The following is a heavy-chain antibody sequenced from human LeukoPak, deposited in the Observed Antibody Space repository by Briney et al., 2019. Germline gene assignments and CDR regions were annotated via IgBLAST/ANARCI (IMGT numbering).Heavy chain of an antibody. V-gene: IGHV4-4*07. Sequence: PSETLSLTCTVSGGSISSYYWSWIRQPAGKGLEWIGRICTSGSTNYNPSLKSRVTMSVDTSKNQFSLKLSSVTAADTAVYYCARDRRCSSTSCPSYYYYMDVWGKGTTVTVSS. CDR2: ICTSGST. CDR3: ARDRRCSSTSCPSYYYYMDV. D-gene: IGHD2-2*01. CDR1: GGSISSYY. J-gene: IGHJ6*03.